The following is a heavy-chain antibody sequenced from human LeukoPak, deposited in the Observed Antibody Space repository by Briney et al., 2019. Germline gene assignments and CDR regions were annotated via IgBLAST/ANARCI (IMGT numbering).Heavy chain of an antibody. CDR3: AKDPRAYYYDSSGYG. J-gene: IGHJ4*02. V-gene: IGHV3-23*01. CDR1: GFNFSSYA. CDR2: ITASGGNT. D-gene: IGHD3-22*01. Sequence: PGGSLRLSCAASGFNFSSYAMGWVRQAPGKGLEWVSAITASGGNTYYADSVKGRFTISRDNSKNTLYLQVNSLRAEDTAVYYCAKDPRAYYYDSSGYGWGQGTLVTVSS.